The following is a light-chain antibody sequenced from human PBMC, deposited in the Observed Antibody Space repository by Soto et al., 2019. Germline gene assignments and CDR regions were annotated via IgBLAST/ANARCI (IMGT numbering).Light chain of an antibody. CDR2: AAS. J-gene: IGKJ1*01. CDR3: QQKYSSPSWT. Sequence: DIQMTQSPSSLSASVGDRVTITCRAIQSIRLYPNWYQQKLGKAPKLLIYAASSLQSGVPSRFSSGGGRTYSPLTTISRQPEDVGTYYCQQKYSSPSWTFGQGTKVEIK. V-gene: IGKV1-39*01. CDR1: QSIRLY.